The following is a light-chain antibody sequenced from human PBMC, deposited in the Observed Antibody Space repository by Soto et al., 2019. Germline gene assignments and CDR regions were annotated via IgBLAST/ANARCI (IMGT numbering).Light chain of an antibody. Sequence: ENLLTQSPGTLSLSPGERATLSCRASQSVDSSYLAWYQHKPGQAPRLLIYGTSSRATGIPDRFSGSGSGTDFTLTINRLEPEDFALYYCQHYGNSIYTFGQGTKLEIK. J-gene: IGKJ2*01. CDR2: GTS. V-gene: IGKV3-20*01. CDR1: QSVDSSY. CDR3: QHYGNSIYT.